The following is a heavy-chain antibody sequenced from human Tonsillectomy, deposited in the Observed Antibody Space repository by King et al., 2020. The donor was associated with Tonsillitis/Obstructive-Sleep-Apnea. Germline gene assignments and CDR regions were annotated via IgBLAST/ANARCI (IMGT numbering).Heavy chain of an antibody. Sequence: VQLVESGGGLVQPGGSLRLSCAASGFTFSSYWMSWVRQAPGKGLEWVANIKQDGSEKYYVDSVKGRFTISRDNAKNSLYLQMNSLRAEDTAVYYCARDSWELYYYYYYMDVWGKGTTDTVSS. CDR2: IKQDGSEK. V-gene: IGHV3-7*01. CDR1: GFTFSSYW. CDR3: ARDSWELYYYYYYMDV. D-gene: IGHD1-26*01. J-gene: IGHJ6*03.